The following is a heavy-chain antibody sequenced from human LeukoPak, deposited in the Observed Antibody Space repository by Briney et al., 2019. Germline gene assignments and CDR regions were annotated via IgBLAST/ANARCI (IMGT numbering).Heavy chain of an antibody. D-gene: IGHD3-3*01. CDR1: GFTFSSYS. J-gene: IGHJ6*03. CDR3: ASTNLEWLLSAYYYYYMDV. Sequence: GGSLRLSCAASGFTFSSYSMNWVRQAPGKGLEWVSSISSSSYIYYADSVKGRFTISRDNAKNSLYLQMNSLRAEDTAVYYCASTNLEWLLSAYYYYYMDVWGKGTTVTVSS. V-gene: IGHV3-21*01. CDR2: ISSSSYI.